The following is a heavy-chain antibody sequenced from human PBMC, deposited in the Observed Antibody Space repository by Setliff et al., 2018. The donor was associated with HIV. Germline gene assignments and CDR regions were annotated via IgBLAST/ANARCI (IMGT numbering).Heavy chain of an antibody. V-gene: IGHV1-2*02. Sequence: ASVKVSCKASGYTFTAYYIHWVRLAPGQGLEWMGWINPNSGDSNFAQKFQGRVTMATDTYITTAYMDLSSLTSDDTAVYYCARNYVSGSLGLDYWGQGTLVTVSS. CDR3: ARNYVSGSLGLDY. J-gene: IGHJ4*02. CDR2: INPNSGDS. CDR1: GYTFTAYY. D-gene: IGHD3-10*01.